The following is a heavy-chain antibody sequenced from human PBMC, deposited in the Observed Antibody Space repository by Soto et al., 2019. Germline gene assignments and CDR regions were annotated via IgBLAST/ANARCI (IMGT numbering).Heavy chain of an antibody. Sequence: SETLSLTCAVYGGSFSGYYLTWIRQPPGTGLEWIGEINHSGGTNYNPSLKSRVTISVDTSKNQFSLKLTSVTAADTAVYYCARDKITGLFDYWGQGTPVTVSS. V-gene: IGHV4-34*01. CDR1: GGSFSGYY. D-gene: IGHD2-8*02. J-gene: IGHJ4*02. CDR3: ARDKITGLFDY. CDR2: INHSGGT.